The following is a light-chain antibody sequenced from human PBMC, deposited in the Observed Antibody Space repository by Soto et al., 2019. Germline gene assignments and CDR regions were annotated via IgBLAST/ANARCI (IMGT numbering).Light chain of an antibody. J-gene: IGLJ3*02. CDR3: AAWDDSLSGRV. V-gene: IGLV1-47*01. CDR1: SSNIGSNY. CDR2: RNN. Sequence: QSVLTQPPSASGTPGPRVTISCSGSSSNIGSNYVYWYQQLPGPAPKLLIYRNNQRPSGVPDRFSGSKSGTSASLAISGLRSEDEADYYCAAWDDSLSGRVFGVGTKLTVL.